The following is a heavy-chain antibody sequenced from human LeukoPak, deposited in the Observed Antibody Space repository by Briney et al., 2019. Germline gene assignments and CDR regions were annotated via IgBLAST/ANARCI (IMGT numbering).Heavy chain of an antibody. Sequence: GGSLRLSCAASGFNFNNYWMSWVRQAPGKGLEWVSSISSSSSYIYYADSVKGRFTISRDNAKNSLYLQMNSLRAEDTAVYYCAREAGYSSGWSWDDYWGQGTLVTVSS. J-gene: IGHJ4*02. CDR3: AREAGYSSGWSWDDY. D-gene: IGHD6-19*01. CDR1: GFNFNNYW. V-gene: IGHV3-21*01. CDR2: ISSSSSYI.